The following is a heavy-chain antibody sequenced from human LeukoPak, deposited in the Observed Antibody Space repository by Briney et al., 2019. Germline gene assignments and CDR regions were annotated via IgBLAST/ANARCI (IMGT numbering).Heavy chain of an antibody. V-gene: IGHV3-23*01. J-gene: IGHJ4*02. D-gene: IGHD6-19*01. CDR3: AKGSGYSSGWPQSFDY. Sequence: PGGSLRLSCAASGFTFSSYAMSWVRQAPGKGLEWVSAISGSGGSTYYADSVKGRFTISRDNSKNTLYLQMNSLRAEDTAVYHCAKGSGYSSGWPQSFDYWGQGTLVTVSS. CDR2: ISGSGGST. CDR1: GFTFSSYA.